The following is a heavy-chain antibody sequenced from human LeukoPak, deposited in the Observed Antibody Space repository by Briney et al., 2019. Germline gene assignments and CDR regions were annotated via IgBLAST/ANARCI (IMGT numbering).Heavy chain of an antibody. CDR2: IHRGGNT. V-gene: IGHV3-66*01. D-gene: IGHD3-10*01. Sequence: GGSLRLSCAASGFTVSGNYMSWVRQSPGKGLEWLSVIHRGGNTYYADSVKGRFTISRDSSKNTVFLQMDSLRAEDTAVYYCARDPGYGLGVDYGDYWGQGTLVTVSS. J-gene: IGHJ4*02. CDR1: GFTVSGNY. CDR3: ARDPGYGLGVDYGDY.